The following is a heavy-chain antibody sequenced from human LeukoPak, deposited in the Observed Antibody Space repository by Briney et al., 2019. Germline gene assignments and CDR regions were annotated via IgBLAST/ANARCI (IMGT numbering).Heavy chain of an antibody. CDR1: GFTFSTYG. D-gene: IGHD5-24*01. CDR3: ARDEEMATITGVVY. J-gene: IGHJ4*02. CDR2: IWYDGSNK. V-gene: IGHV3-33*08. Sequence: GGSLRLSCAASGFTFSTYGMHWVRQAPGKGLEWVAVIWYDGSNKYYADSVKGRFTISRDNSKNTLYLQMNNLRAEDTAVYYCARDEEMATITGVVYWGQGILVTVSS.